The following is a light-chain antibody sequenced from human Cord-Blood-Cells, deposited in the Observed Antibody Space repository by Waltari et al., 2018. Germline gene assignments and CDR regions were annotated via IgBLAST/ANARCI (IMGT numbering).Light chain of an antibody. V-gene: IGLV2-8*01. CDR3: SSYAGSNNWV. CDR2: EVS. Sequence: QSALTQPPSASGSPGQSVTISCTGTSSDVGGYTYAPWYQQHPGKAPKRMIYEVSKRPSGVPDLFSGSKSGNPASPTVSGLQAEDEADYYCSSYAGSNNWVFGGGTKLTVL. CDR1: SSDVGGYTY. J-gene: IGLJ3*02.